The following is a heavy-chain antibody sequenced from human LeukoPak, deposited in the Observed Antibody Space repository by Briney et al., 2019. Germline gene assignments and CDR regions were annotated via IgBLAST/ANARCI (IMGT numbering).Heavy chain of an antibody. CDR2: IWYDGSNK. Sequence: GGSLRLSCAASGFTFSSYGMHWVRQAPGKGLEWVAVIWYDGSNKYYADSVKGRFTISRDNSKNTLYLQMNSLRAEDTAVYYCARNRGDGDSYFDYWGQGTLVTVPS. CDR3: ARNRGDGDSYFDY. J-gene: IGHJ4*02. CDR1: GFTFSSYG. D-gene: IGHD4-17*01. V-gene: IGHV3-33*01.